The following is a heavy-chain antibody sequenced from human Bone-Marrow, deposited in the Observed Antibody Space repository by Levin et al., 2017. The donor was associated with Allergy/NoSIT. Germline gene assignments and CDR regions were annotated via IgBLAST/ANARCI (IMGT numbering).Heavy chain of an antibody. V-gene: IGHV1-18*01. CDR1: GYTFTSYG. CDR2: ISAYNGNT. CDR3: ARDGYYDSSGYSYYYYNGMDV. J-gene: IGHJ6*02. D-gene: IGHD3-22*01. Sequence: ASVKVSCKASGYTFTSYGITWVRQAPGQGLEWMGWISAYNGNTNYAQKLQGRVTMTTDTSTSTAYMELRSLRSDDTAVYYCARDGYYDSSGYSYYYYNGMDVWGQGTTVTVSS.